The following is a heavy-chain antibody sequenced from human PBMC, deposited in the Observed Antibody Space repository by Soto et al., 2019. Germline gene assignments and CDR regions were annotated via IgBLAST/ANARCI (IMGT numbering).Heavy chain of an antibody. CDR1: GGAISSYY. Sequence: SETLSLTCSVPGGAISSYYWSWVRQPAGKGLEWIGRVFSSGSTNYNASLKSRVTMSIDTSKNEVSLTLRSVTAADTGVYYCARVAFSYFGMDVWGPGTMVTVSS. D-gene: IGHD3-3*02. CDR2: VFSSGST. CDR3: ARVAFSYFGMDV. J-gene: IGHJ6*02. V-gene: IGHV4-4*07.